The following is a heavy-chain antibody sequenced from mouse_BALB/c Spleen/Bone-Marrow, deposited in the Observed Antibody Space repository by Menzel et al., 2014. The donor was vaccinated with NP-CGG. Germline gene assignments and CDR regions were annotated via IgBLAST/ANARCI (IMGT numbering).Heavy chain of an antibody. J-gene: IGHJ2*01. CDR3: ARDYYGSSYFDY. CDR2: IWAGGST. D-gene: IGHD1-1*01. Sequence: VKVEESGPGLVSPSQSLSITCTVSGFSLTSYGVRWVRQPPGKGLEWLGVIWAGGSTNYNSALMSRLSISKDNSKSQVFLKMNSLQTDDTAMYYCARDYYGSSYFDYWGQGTTLTVSS. V-gene: IGHV2-9*02. CDR1: GFSLTSYG.